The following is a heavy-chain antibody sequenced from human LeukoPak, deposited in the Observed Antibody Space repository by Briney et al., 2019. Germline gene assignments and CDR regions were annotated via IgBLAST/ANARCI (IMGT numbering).Heavy chain of an antibody. V-gene: IGHV3-7*01. CDR2: IKPDGSEK. CDR1: GFTFSSYW. Sequence: GGSLRLSCAASGFTFSSYWMSWVRQPPGKGLEWVANIKPDGSEKHFMDSVKGRFTISRDNAKNALYLEMNSLRAEDTAEYFCARERMYSGSGSTYPYYDYWGQGTLVTVSS. CDR3: ARERMYSGSGSTYPYYDY. J-gene: IGHJ4*02. D-gene: IGHD3-10*01.